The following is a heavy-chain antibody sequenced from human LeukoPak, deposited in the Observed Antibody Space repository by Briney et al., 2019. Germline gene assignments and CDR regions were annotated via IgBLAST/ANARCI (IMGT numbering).Heavy chain of an antibody. Sequence: GGSLRLSCAASGFTFSSYGMHWVRQAPGKGLEWVAFIRYDGSNKYYTDSVKGRFTISRDNSKNTLYLQMNSLRAEDTAVYYCAKGMPYEWELGFLDYWGQGTLVTVSS. CDR3: AKGMPYEWELGFLDY. J-gene: IGHJ4*02. V-gene: IGHV3-30*02. CDR2: IRYDGSNK. D-gene: IGHD1-26*01. CDR1: GFTFSSYG.